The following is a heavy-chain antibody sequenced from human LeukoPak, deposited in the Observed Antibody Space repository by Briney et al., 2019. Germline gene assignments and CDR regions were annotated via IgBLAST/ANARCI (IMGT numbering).Heavy chain of an antibody. J-gene: IGHJ4*02. Sequence: SETLSLTCTVSGDSISSGNYWGWIRQPPGKGLEWIGSIFHTGSTYFNLSLKSRVTISVDTSKNQFSLRLSSVTAADTAVYYCARESENDSSGYYPYYFDYWGQGTLVTVSS. CDR1: GDSISSGNY. CDR3: ARESENDSSGYYPYYFDY. V-gene: IGHV4-38-2*02. D-gene: IGHD3-22*01. CDR2: IFHTGST.